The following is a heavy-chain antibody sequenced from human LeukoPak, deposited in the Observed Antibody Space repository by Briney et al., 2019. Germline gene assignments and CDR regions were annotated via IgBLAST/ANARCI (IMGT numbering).Heavy chain of an antibody. CDR1: GFTFSSYA. CDR3: TTGAIAGSGSYYFGYYDY. V-gene: IGHV3-15*01. J-gene: IGHJ4*02. CDR2: IKSKTDGGTI. D-gene: IGHD3-10*01. Sequence: GGSLRLSCAASGFTFSSYAMSWVRQAPGKGLEWVGRIKSKTDGGTIDYAAPVKGRFTISRDDPEDTLYLQMNSLKTEDTAVYYCTTGAIAGSGSYYFGYYDYWGLGTLVAVSS.